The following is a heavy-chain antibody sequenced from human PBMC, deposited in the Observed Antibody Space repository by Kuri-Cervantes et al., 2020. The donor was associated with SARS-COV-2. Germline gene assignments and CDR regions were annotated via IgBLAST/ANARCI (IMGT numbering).Heavy chain of an antibody. CDR3: VGKRGWFDP. CDR1: GGSISSSSYY. Sequence: SETLSLTCTVSGGSISSSSYYWGWIRQPPGKGLEWIGSIYYSGSTYYNPSLKSRVTISVDTSKNQFSLKLSSVTAADTAVYYCVGKRGWFDPWGQGTLVTVSS. D-gene: IGHD7-27*01. J-gene: IGHJ5*02. V-gene: IGHV4-39*01. CDR2: IYYSGST.